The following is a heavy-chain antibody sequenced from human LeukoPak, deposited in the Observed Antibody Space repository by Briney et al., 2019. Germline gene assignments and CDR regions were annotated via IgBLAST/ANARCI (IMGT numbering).Heavy chain of an antibody. V-gene: IGHV3-21*01. CDR2: ISSSSSYI. J-gene: IGHJ4*02. CDR1: GFTFSSYS. CDR3: ARSLWFGDSNLDY. D-gene: IGHD3-10*01. Sequence: GGSLRLSCAASGFTFSSYSMNWVRQAPGEGLEWVSSISSSSSYIYYADSVKGRFTISRDNAKNSLYLQMNSLRAEDTAVYYCARSLWFGDSNLDYWGQGTLVTVSS.